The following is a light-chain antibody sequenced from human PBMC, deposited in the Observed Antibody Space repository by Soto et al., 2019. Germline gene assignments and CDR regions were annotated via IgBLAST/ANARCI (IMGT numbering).Light chain of an antibody. CDR2: KVS. Sequence: DVVMTQSPLSLPVTLGQLASIFSWSNQSLVHSDGIAYFSWFQQRPGRSPRRLIYKVSNRDYRVPSRCSGSGSGTECTLTIISLQPEDFAPYCCQQLKSYPQRFGQGTKVDNK. J-gene: IGKJ1*01. V-gene: IGKV2-30*02. CDR1: QSLVHSDGIAY. CDR3: QQLKSYPQR.